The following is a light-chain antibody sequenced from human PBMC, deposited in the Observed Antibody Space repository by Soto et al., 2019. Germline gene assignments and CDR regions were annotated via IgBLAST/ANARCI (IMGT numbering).Light chain of an antibody. Sequence: EIVMTQSPATLSVSPGERATLSCRASQSVSGNLAWYQQKPGQAPRLLIYGASTRATGIPARFSGSGSGTEFPLPISSLQSEDFAVYYCQPYNNWPPTFGQGTKVEIK. V-gene: IGKV3D-15*01. J-gene: IGKJ1*01. CDR2: GAS. CDR3: QPYNNWPPT. CDR1: QSVSGN.